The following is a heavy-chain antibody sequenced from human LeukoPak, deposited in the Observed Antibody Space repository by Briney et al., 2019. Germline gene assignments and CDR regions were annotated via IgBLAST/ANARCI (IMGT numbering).Heavy chain of an antibody. D-gene: IGHD2-21*01. V-gene: IGHV3-7*01. Sequence: GGSLRLSCEGSGFTFSNYWMTWVRQAPGKGLEWVANIKPNGIEKHYADSVEGRFTISRDNAKNSLYLQMNSLRAEDTAVYYCARDLDTYVLLIAYDTFDNWGQETMVTVSS. CDR2: IKPNGIEK. J-gene: IGHJ3*02. CDR3: ARDLDTYVLLIAYDTFDN. CDR1: GFTFSNYW.